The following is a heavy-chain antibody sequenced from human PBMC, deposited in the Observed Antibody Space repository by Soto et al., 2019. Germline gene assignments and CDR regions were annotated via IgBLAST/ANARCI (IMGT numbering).Heavy chain of an antibody. V-gene: IGHV3-9*01. CDR3: FSFPYCTNGVCYADAFDI. J-gene: IGHJ3*02. CDR2: ISWNSGSI. D-gene: IGHD2-8*01. Sequence: GGSLILSCAASGFTFDDYAMHWVRPAPGKGLEWVSGISWNSGSIGYADSVKGRFTISRDNAKNSLYLQMNSLRAEDTALYYCFSFPYCTNGVCYADAFDIWGQGTMVTVSS. CDR1: GFTFDDYA.